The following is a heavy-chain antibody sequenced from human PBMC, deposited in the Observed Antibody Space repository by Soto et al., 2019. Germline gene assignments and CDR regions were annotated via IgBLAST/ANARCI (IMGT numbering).Heavy chain of an antibody. V-gene: IGHV3-21*01. Sequence: EVQLVESGGGLVKPGGSLRLSCAASGFTFTRYSMNWVRQPPGKGLEWVSSISSTTNYIYYADSMKGRFTVSRDNAKNSVYLEMNSLSAEDTAVYYCARESEDLTSNFDYWGQGTLVTVSS. CDR2: ISSTTNYI. CDR1: GFTFTRYS. J-gene: IGHJ4*02. CDR3: ARESEDLTSNFDY.